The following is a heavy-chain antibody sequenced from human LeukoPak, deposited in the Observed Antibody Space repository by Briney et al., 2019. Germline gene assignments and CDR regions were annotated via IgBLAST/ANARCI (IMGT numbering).Heavy chain of an antibody. Sequence: PSETLSLTCTVSGGSVSSGSYYWSWIRQPPGKGLEWIGYIYYSGSTNYNPSLKSRVTISVDTSKNQFSLKLSSVTAADTAVYYCASTVSSGWSYFDYWGQGTLVTVSS. CDR1: GGSVSSGSYY. D-gene: IGHD6-19*01. J-gene: IGHJ4*02. V-gene: IGHV4-61*01. CDR2: IYYSGST. CDR3: ASTVSSGWSYFDY.